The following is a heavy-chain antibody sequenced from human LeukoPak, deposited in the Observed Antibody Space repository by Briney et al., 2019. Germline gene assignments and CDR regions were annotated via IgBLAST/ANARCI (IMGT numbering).Heavy chain of an antibody. Sequence: PGGSLRLSCAASGFTFSSYAMNWVRQAPGKGLEGVSVVRNSGGSTSYADSVKGRFTISRDNSKNMLYLQMNSLRAEDTAKYYCAKDLLDYGDYRLLDSWGQGTLVTVSS. D-gene: IGHD4-17*01. CDR1: GFTFSSYA. J-gene: IGHJ4*02. CDR3: AKDLLDYGDYRLLDS. V-gene: IGHV3-23*01. CDR2: VRNSGGST.